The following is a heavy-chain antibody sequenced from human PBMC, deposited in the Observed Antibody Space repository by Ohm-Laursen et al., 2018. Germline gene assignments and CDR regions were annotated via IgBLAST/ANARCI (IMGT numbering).Heavy chain of an antibody. CDR1: GGSISSYY. J-gene: IGHJ3*02. D-gene: IGHD6-13*01. Sequence: GTLSLTCTVSGGSISSYYWSWIRQPAGKGLEWIGRIYTSGSTNYNPSLKSRVTMSIDTSKNQFSLKLSSVTAADTAVYYCARDSCSSSWYLTDASDIWGQGTMVTVSS. CDR2: IYTSGST. V-gene: IGHV4-4*07. CDR3: ARDSCSSSWYLTDASDI.